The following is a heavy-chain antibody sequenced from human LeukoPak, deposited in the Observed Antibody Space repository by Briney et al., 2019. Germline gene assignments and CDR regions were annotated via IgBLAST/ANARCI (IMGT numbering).Heavy chain of an antibody. Sequence: PGGSLRLSCAASGFTFSSYSMNWVRQAPGKGLEWVSSISSSSSYIYNADSVKGRFTISRDNAKNSLYLQMNSLRAEDTAVYYCARDRIAVAAPFDYWGQGTLVTVSS. J-gene: IGHJ4*02. V-gene: IGHV3-21*01. CDR2: ISSSSSYI. D-gene: IGHD6-19*01. CDR1: GFTFSSYS. CDR3: ARDRIAVAAPFDY.